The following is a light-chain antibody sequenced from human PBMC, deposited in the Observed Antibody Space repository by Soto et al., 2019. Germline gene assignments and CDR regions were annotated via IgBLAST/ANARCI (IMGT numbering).Light chain of an antibody. Sequence: ESVLTQSPGTLSLSPGERATLSCRASQSVSSSYLAWYQHKPGQAHRLLIYGASSRATGIPDRFSGSGSRTDFTLTISRLEPEDFAVYYWQQSGTSPSTFGHGTKLEI. CDR2: GAS. CDR3: QQSGTSPST. J-gene: IGKJ2*01. V-gene: IGKV3-20*01. CDR1: QSVSSSY.